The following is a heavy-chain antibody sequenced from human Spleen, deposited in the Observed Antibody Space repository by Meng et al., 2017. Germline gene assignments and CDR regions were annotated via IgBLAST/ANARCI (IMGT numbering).Heavy chain of an antibody. Sequence: GESLKISCAASGFTFSSYAMHWVRQAPGKGLEWVAVISYDGSNKYYADSVKGRFTISRDNSKNTLYLQMNSLRAEDTAVYYCARVRVGATSFDYWGQGTLVTVSS. D-gene: IGHD1-26*01. CDR1: GFTFSSYA. CDR2: ISYDGSNK. CDR3: ARVRVGATSFDY. V-gene: IGHV3-30*04. J-gene: IGHJ4*02.